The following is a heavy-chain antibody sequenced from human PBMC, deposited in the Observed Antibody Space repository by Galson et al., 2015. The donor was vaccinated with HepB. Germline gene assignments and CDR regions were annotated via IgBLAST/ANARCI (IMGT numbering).Heavy chain of an antibody. CDR2: IYHSGST. V-gene: IGHV4-4*02. CDR3: ASLSTVTTASWYFDL. J-gene: IGHJ2*01. D-gene: IGHD4-11*01. CDR1: GGSISSSNW. Sequence: SETLSLTCAVSGGSISSSNWWSWVRQPPGKGLEWIGEIYHSGSTNYNPSLKSRVTISVDKSKNQFSLKLSSVTAADTAVYYCASLSTVTTASWYFDLWGRGTLVTVSS.